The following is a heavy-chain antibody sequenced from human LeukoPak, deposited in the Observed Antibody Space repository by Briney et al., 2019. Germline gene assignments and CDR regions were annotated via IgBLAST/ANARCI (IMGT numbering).Heavy chain of an antibody. D-gene: IGHD1-26*01. J-gene: IGHJ4*02. CDR2: INHSGST. CDR1: GGSFSGYY. V-gene: IGHV4-34*01. Sequence: SETLSLTCAVYGGSFSGYYWSWIRQPPGKGLEWIGEINHSGSTNYNPSLKSRVTISEDTSKNQFSLKLSSVTAADTAVYYCARGLVGATPFDYWGQGTLVTVSS. CDR3: ARGLVGATPFDY.